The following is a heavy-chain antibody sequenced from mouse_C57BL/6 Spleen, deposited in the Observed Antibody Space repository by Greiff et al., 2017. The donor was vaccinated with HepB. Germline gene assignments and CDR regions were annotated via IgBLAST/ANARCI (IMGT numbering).Heavy chain of an antibody. J-gene: IGHJ1*03. Sequence: QVQLKESGPGLVAPSQSLSITCTVSGFSLTSYGVHWVRQPPGKGLEWLVVIWSDGSTTYNSALKSRMSISKDNSKSQVFLKMNSLQTDDTAMYYCARHFDYYGSSHWYFEGWGTGTTVTVSS. CDR1: GFSLTSYG. D-gene: IGHD1-1*01. CDR3: ARHFDYYGSSHWYFEG. CDR2: IWSDGST. V-gene: IGHV2-6-1*01.